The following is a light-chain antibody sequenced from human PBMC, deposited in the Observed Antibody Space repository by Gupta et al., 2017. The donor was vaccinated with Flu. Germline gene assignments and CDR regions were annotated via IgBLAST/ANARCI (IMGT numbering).Light chain of an antibody. CDR3: QQLHGYPFT. CDR1: QAVNNY. J-gene: IGKJ3*01. CDR2: AAS. Sequence: IQLTQSPSFLPVSVGDRVTITCRATQAVNNYLAWYQEKPGRAPKLLIYAASSVDSGVPSRFTGSGYGTEFTLTISSLQPEDSATYYCQQLHGYPFTFGHGTKVEIK. V-gene: IGKV1-9*01.